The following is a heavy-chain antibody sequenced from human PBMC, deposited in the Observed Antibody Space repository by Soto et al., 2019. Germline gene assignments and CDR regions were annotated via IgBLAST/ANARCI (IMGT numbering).Heavy chain of an antibody. V-gene: IGHV1-18*01. Sequence: ASVKVSCKASGYTFTSYGISWVRQAPGQGLEWMGWISAYNGNTNYAQKLQGRVTMTTDTSTSTAYMELRSLRSDDTAVYYCARDNQNYYGSGSYYKHPHYYFDYWGQGTLVTVSS. CDR1: GYTFTSYG. J-gene: IGHJ4*02. CDR3: ARDNQNYYGSGSYYKHPHYYFDY. D-gene: IGHD3-10*01. CDR2: ISAYNGNT.